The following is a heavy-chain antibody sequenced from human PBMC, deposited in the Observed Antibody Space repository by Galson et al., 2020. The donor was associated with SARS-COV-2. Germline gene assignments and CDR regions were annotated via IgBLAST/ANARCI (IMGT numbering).Heavy chain of an antibody. V-gene: IGHV1-18*01. CDR1: GYTFTNYG. Sequence: ASVKVSCKASGYTFTNYGISWVRQVPGQGLEWIGWISPYNGNTYYAQKPQGRVTLTTDTSTSTAYMELRSLRSDDTALYYCARDTLSVAAPGTEVWFAPWGQGTLVTVSS. J-gene: IGHJ5*02. CDR3: ARDTLSVAAPGTEVWFAP. D-gene: IGHD6-13*01. CDR2: ISPYNGNT.